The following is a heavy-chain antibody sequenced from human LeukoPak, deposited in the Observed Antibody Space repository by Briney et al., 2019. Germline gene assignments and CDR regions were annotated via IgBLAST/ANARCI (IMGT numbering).Heavy chain of an antibody. J-gene: IGHJ5*02. D-gene: IGHD5-12*01. CDR2: IYSSGST. V-gene: IGHV4-4*07. CDR1: GDSLGTYY. Sequence: SETLSLTCTVSGDSLGTYYWSWIRQPAGKGLEWIGRIYSSGSTNYNPSLKSRVTMSVDTSKNQFSLRLSSVTAADTAVYYCARCSGNGYDYSWLDPWGQGTLVTVSS. CDR3: ARCSGNGYDYSWLDP.